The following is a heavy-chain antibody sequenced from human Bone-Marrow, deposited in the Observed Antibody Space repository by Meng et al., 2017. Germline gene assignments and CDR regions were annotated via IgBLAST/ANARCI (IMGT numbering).Heavy chain of an antibody. CDR3: ARDILFI. V-gene: IGHV3-7*01. D-gene: IGHD3-16*02. CDR2: IKEDGSEK. CDR1: GFTFSDSW. J-gene: IGHJ4*02. Sequence: GGSLRLSYAASGFTFSDSWMTWVRQAPGKGLEWVANIKEDGSEKYYVDSVRGRFTISRDNAKSSLYLQMNSLKVEDTAVYYCARDILFIGGQGTLVTVSS.